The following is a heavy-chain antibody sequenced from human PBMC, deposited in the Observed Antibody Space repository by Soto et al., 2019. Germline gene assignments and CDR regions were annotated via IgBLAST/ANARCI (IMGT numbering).Heavy chain of an antibody. CDR3: ARVSIAVAGTFDY. V-gene: IGHV1-69*05. D-gene: IGHD6-19*01. Sequence: SVKVSCKASGGTFSSYAISWVRQAPGQGLEWMGGIIPIFGTANYAQKLQGRVTMTTDTSTSTAYMELRSLRSDDTAVYYCARVSIAVAGTFDYWGQGTLVTVSS. J-gene: IGHJ4*02. CDR1: GGTFSSYA. CDR2: IIPIFGTA.